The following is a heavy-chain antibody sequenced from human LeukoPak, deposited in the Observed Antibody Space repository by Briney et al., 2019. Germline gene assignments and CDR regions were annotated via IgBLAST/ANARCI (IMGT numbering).Heavy chain of an antibody. D-gene: IGHD6-13*01. Sequence: VSVKVSCKASGYTFTGYYMHWVRQAPGQGLEWMGRINPNSGGTNYAQKFQGRVTMTRDTSISTAYMELSRLRSDDTAVYYCARDGSAAGPSNWFDPWGQGTLVTVSS. CDR2: INPNSGGT. CDR1: GYTFTGYY. J-gene: IGHJ5*02. V-gene: IGHV1-2*06. CDR3: ARDGSAAGPSNWFDP.